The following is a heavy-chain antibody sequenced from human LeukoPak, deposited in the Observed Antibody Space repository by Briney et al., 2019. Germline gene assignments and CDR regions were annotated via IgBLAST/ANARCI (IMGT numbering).Heavy chain of an antibody. J-gene: IGHJ3*02. D-gene: IGHD6-19*01. CDR2: IHYSGST. CDR1: GGSISSSSYY. CDR3: ARLRIGGKQWLDPGGGFDI. Sequence: PSETLSLTCTVSGGSISSSSYYWGWIRQPPGKGLEWIGTIHYSGSTYYKSSLKSRVTISVDTSKNDFSLNLTSVTAADTALYYCARLRIGGKQWLDPGGGFDIWGQGTLVTVSS. V-gene: IGHV4-39*02.